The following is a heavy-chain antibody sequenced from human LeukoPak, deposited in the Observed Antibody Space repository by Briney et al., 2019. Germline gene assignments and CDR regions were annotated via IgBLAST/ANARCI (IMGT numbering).Heavy chain of an antibody. D-gene: IGHD6-19*01. CDR1: GFTFSSYA. CDR3: AKVMASGVADYSDC. CDR2: ITSSGGST. Sequence: GGSLRLSCAASGFTFSSYAMSWVRQAPGKGLEWVSSITSSGGSTYYTDSVKGRFTISRDNSKNTLYLQMNSLRAEDTAVYYCAKVMASGVADYSDCWGQGALVTVSS. V-gene: IGHV3-23*01. J-gene: IGHJ4*02.